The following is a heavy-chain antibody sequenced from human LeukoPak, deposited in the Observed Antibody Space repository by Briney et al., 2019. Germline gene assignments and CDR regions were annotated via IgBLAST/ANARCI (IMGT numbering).Heavy chain of an antibody. CDR1: GYSISSGYY. CDR2: IYHSGST. V-gene: IGHV4-38-2*02. Sequence: SETLSLTCTVSGYSISSGYYWGWIRQPPGKGLEWIGSIYHSGSTYYNPSLKSRVTISVDTSKNQFSLKLSSVTAADTAVYYCATSGIAVAGPFDYWGQGTLVTVSS. CDR3: ATSGIAVAGPFDY. D-gene: IGHD6-19*01. J-gene: IGHJ4*02.